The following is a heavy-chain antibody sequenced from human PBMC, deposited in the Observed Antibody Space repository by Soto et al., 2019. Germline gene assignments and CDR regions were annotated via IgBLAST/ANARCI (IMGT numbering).Heavy chain of an antibody. CDR2: VYYTGST. D-gene: IGHD3-22*01. J-gene: IGHJ4*02. CDR3: ARGRTVRNYADDSSDYFYFFDY. V-gene: IGHV4-59*01. Sequence: SETLSLTXTVSGDSISTFYWGWMRQSPGKELEWIGYVYYTGSTDYNPSLKSRVTISVDRSKNQFSLKLTSANAADTAVYYCARGRTVRNYADDSSDYFYFFDYWGQGTQVTVSS. CDR1: GDSISTFY.